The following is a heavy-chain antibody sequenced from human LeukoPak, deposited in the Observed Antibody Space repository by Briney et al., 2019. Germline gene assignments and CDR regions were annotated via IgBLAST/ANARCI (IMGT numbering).Heavy chain of an antibody. V-gene: IGHV4-30-4*01. J-gene: IGHJ4*02. Sequence: SETLSFTCTVSGDSISSGGIYWSWIGQPPGKGLEWIGYIYYSGTTYYNPSIKSRVTISVDKSKNHFSLKLSSVTAADTAVYYCARSNYYDSSGYYPDWGQGTLVTVSS. D-gene: IGHD3-22*01. CDR2: IYYSGTT. CDR3: ARSNYYDSSGYYPD. CDR1: GDSISSGGIY.